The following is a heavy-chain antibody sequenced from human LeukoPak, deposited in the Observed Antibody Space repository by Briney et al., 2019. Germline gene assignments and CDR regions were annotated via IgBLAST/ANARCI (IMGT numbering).Heavy chain of an antibody. Sequence: ASVKVSCKASGYTFTSYGISWVRQAPGQGLEWMGWISAYNGNTNYAQKLQGRVTMTTDTSTSTAYMELRGLRSDDTAVYYCAGGIVGAPYDAFDIWGQGTMVTVSS. J-gene: IGHJ3*02. D-gene: IGHD1-26*01. CDR2: ISAYNGNT. CDR3: AGGIVGAPYDAFDI. V-gene: IGHV1-18*01. CDR1: GYTFTSYG.